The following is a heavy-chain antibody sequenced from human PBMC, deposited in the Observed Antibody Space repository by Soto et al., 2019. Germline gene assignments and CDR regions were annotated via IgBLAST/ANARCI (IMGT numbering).Heavy chain of an antibody. CDR1: GFSLNTNGVR. J-gene: IGHJ3*01. CDR3: AHSWAFMGDSFDV. CDR2: IYWNDDK. D-gene: IGHD3-10*01. Sequence: QITLRESGPTVVKPTETLTLTCTFSGFSLNTNGVRVGWIRQPPGKALEWLAVIYWNDDKRYSPSLLSRLTITKDTSKNQVVLKVTNMDPVDTGTYYCAHSWAFMGDSFDVWGRGRMVAVSS. V-gene: IGHV2-5*01.